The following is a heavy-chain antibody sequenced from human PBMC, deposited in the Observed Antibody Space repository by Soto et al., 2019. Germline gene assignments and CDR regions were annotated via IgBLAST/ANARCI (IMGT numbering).Heavy chain of an antibody. V-gene: IGHV3-30*18. Sequence: GGSPRLSCAASGFTFSSYCMHWVRPAPGKGLEWVAVISYDGSNKYYADSVKGRFTISRDNSKNTLYLQMNSLRAEDTAVYYCAKNQGVYYYDSSGPYFDYWGQGTLVTVSS. J-gene: IGHJ4*02. CDR3: AKNQGVYYYDSSGPYFDY. CDR2: ISYDGSNK. D-gene: IGHD3-22*01. CDR1: GFTFSSYC.